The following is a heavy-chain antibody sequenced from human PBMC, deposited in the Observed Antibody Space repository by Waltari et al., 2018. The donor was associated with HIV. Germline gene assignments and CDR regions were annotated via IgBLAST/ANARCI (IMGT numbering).Heavy chain of an antibody. J-gene: IGHJ3*02. V-gene: IGHV1-2*02. D-gene: IGHD4-17*01. Sequence: QVQLVQSGAEVKKPGASVKVSCKASGYTFTGYYMPWVRQAPGQGLEWMGWINPNIGGTNYAQKFQGRVTMTRDTSISTAYMELSRLRSDDTAVYYCARFLMTTKAFDIWGQGTMVTVSS. CDR3: ARFLMTTKAFDI. CDR2: INPNIGGT. CDR1: GYTFTGYY.